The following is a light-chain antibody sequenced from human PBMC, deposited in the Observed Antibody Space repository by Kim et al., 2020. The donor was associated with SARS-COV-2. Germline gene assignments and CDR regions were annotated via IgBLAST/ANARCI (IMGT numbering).Light chain of an antibody. CDR2: GRN. CDR3: NSRDSTGKRWV. CDR1: SLRSYY. Sequence: AVGQTVTSTCQGDSLRSYYAICYQQKPRQAPILVIYGRNNRPSGIPYRFSGSSSVNTASLTSTGAQAEDEADYYCNSRDSTGKRWVFGTGTKVTVL. V-gene: IGLV3-19*01. J-gene: IGLJ1*01.